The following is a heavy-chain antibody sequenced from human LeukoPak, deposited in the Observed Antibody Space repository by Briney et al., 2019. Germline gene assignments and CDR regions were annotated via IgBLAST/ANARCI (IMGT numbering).Heavy chain of an antibody. CDR2: ISYDGSNK. CDR1: GFTFSSYG. J-gene: IGHJ6*02. D-gene: IGHD4-11*01. Sequence: PGGSLRLSCAASGFTFSSYGMHWVRQAPGKGLEWVAVISYDGSNKYYADSVKGRFTISRDNSKNTLYLQMNSLRAEDTAVYYCARGQGEQWIASNYAPYYYYGMDVWGQGTTVTVSS. V-gene: IGHV3-30*03. CDR3: ARGQGEQWIASNYAPYYYYGMDV.